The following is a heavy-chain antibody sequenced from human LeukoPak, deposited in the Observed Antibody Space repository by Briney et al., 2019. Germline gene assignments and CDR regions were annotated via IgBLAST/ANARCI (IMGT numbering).Heavy chain of an antibody. Sequence: GSPRLSFAASRFTVNNNYMSWVRQAPGKGLEWVSVIYSSGSTYYADSVKGRFTISRDISKNSLYLQMTSLRAEDTAVYYCARDLGYYASSANWGQGTLVTVPS. CDR2: IYSSGST. CDR1: RFTVNNNY. CDR3: ARDLGYYASSAN. V-gene: IGHV3-53*01. J-gene: IGHJ4*02. D-gene: IGHD3-22*01.